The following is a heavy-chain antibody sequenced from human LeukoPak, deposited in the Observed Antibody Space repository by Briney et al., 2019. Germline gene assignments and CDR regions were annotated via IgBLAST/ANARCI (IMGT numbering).Heavy chain of an antibody. V-gene: IGHV1-2*02. J-gene: IGHJ4*02. Sequence: ASVKVSCKASGYTFTGYYMHWVRQAPGQGLEWMGWINPNSGATNYAQKFQGRVTMTRDTSISTAYMELSRLRSDDTAVYYCARGIDSSGYYQDYWGQGTLVTVSS. CDR3: ARGIDSSGYYQDY. CDR1: GYTFTGYY. CDR2: INPNSGAT. D-gene: IGHD3-22*01.